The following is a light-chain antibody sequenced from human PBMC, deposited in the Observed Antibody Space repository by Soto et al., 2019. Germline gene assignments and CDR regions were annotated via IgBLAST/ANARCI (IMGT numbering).Light chain of an antibody. J-gene: IGLJ2*01. CDR1: SSDVGNYNY. CDR2: DVS. V-gene: IGLV2-11*01. Sequence: QSALTQPRSVSGSPGQSVTISCTGTSSDVGNYNYVSWYRHHPGKAPKVLIYDVSKRPSGVPDRFSGSKSGNTASLTVSGLQSEYEADYYFSSFVGTYGFLFAGGPK. CDR3: SSFVGTYGFL.